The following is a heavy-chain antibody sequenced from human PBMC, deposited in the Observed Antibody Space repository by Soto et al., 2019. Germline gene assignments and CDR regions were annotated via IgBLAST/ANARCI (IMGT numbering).Heavy chain of an antibody. V-gene: IGHV1-18*01. Sequence: GASVKVSCKASGYTFTSYGISWVRQAPGQGLEWMGWISAYNGNTNYAQKLQGRVTMTTDTSTSTAYMELRSLRSDDTAVYYCARDRRDILTGYYNEDYWGQGTLVTVSS. CDR1: GYTFTSYG. D-gene: IGHD3-9*01. CDR3: ARDRRDILTGYYNEDY. J-gene: IGHJ4*02. CDR2: ISAYNGNT.